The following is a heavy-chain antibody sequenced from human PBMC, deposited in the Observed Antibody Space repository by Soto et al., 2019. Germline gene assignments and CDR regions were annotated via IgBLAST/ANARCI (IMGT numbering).Heavy chain of an antibody. V-gene: IGHV2-5*01. CDR3: AHRPTSTDDFYFDY. D-gene: IGHD2-21*02. J-gene: IGHJ4*02. Sequence: QITLTESGPTLVTPTQTLTLTCSFSGFSLTTSGVAVGWFRQPPGKAPEWLALFYWNDDKRYSPSLRSRLTVTGDSSKNQVVLTLANVDPVDLGTYYCAHRPTSTDDFYFDYWGQGTLVTVSS. CDR2: FYWNDDK. CDR1: GFSLTTSGVA.